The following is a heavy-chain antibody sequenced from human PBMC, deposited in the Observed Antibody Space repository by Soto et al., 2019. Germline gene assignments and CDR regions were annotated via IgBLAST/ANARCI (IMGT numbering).Heavy chain of an antibody. J-gene: IGHJ3*02. D-gene: IGHD3-10*01. CDR2: ISSSSSYI. CDR1: GFTFSSYS. CDR3: AKDRGGDLKAFDI. V-gene: IGHV3-21*01. Sequence: EVQLVESGGGLVKPGGSLRLSCAASGFTFSSYSMNWVRQAPGKGLEGVSSISSSSSYIYYADSVKGRFTISRDNAKNSLYLKMNSLRVEDTALYYCAKDRGGDLKAFDIWGQGTMVTVSS.